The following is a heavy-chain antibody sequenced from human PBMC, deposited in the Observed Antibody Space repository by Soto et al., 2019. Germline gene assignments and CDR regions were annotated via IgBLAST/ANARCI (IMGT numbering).Heavy chain of an antibody. V-gene: IGHV4-30-2*01. D-gene: IGHD6-13*01. Sequence: PSETLSLTCAVSGGSISSGGYSWSWIRQPPGKGLEWIGYIYHSGSTYYNPSLKSRVTISVDRSKNQFSLKLSSVTAADTAVYYCARVSQQPPSNKKFDPWGQGTLVTVSS. CDR2: IYHSGST. J-gene: IGHJ5*02. CDR3: ARVSQQPPSNKKFDP. CDR1: GGSISSGGYS.